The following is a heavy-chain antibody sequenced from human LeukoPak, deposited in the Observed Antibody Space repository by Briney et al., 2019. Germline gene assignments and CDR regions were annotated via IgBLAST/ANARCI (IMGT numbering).Heavy chain of an antibody. V-gene: IGHV3-7*01. CDR1: GFTFSTYW. CDR3: TRDYRGKDV. D-gene: IGHD3-10*01. J-gene: IGHJ6*02. CDR2: IKHDGSDK. Sequence: GGSLRLSCAASGFTFSTYWMSWVRQAPGKGLEWVANIKHDGSDKSYADSMKGRFTISRDNARNSVYLQMDSLRAEDTAVYYCTRDYRGKDVWGRGTTVTVSS.